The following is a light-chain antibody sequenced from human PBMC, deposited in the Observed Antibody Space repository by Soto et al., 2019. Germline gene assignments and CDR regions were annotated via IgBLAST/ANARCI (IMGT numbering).Light chain of an antibody. CDR1: SSDVGGYSY. CDR3: SSYTSSSTLV. Sequence: QSVLTQPASVSGSPGQSITISCTGTSSDVGGYSYVSWYQQHPGKAPKLMIYDVDNRPSGVSNRFSGSKSGSTASLTISGLQAEDEADYYCSSYTSSSTLVFGTGTKVTVL. CDR2: DVD. V-gene: IGLV2-14*01. J-gene: IGLJ1*01.